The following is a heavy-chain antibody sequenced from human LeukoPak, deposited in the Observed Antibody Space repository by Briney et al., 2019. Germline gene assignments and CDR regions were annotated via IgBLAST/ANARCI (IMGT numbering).Heavy chain of an antibody. CDR1: GGTFSSYA. J-gene: IGHJ4*02. Sequence: SVKVSCKASGGTFSSYAISWVRQAPGQGLEWMGGIIPIFGTANYAQKFQGRVTITADESTSTAYMELSSLRSEDTAVYYCAVRHDFGTMVRGVIPFDYWGQGTLVTVSS. CDR3: AVRHDFGTMVRGVIPFDY. D-gene: IGHD3-10*01. V-gene: IGHV1-69*13. CDR2: IIPIFGTA.